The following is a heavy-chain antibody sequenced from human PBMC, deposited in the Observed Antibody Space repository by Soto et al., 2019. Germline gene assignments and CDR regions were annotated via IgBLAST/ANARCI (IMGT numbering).Heavy chain of an antibody. CDR2: IGDHNGET. CDR3: ARDWKWAERSDP. Sequence: QVQLVQSGAEVKKPGASVKVSCKASGYTFSTYGFSWVRQAPGQGLEWMGWIGDHNGETNYAQNFQGRVTMTTDTSTTTSYMELRSLTSDDTAVYFCARDWKWAERSDPWGQGTLVTFSS. D-gene: IGHD1-1*01. V-gene: IGHV1-18*01. CDR1: GYTFSTYG. J-gene: IGHJ5*02.